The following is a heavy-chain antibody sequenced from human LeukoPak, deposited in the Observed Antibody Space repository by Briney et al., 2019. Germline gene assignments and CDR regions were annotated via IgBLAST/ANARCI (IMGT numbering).Heavy chain of an antibody. V-gene: IGHV1-8*01. J-gene: IGHJ4*02. Sequence: GASVKVSCKASGYTFTSYYMHWVRQATGQGLEWMGWMNPNSGNTGYAQKFQGRVTMTRNTSISTAYMELSSLRSEDTAVYYCARPYCSGGSCYSLYDYWGQGTLVTVSS. CDR3: ARPYCSGGSCYSLYDY. D-gene: IGHD2-15*01. CDR2: MNPNSGNT. CDR1: GYTFTSYY.